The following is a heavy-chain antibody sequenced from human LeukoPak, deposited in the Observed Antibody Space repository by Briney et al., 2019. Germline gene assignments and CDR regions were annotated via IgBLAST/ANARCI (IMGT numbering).Heavy chain of an antibody. V-gene: IGHV3-30*02. D-gene: IGHD5-18*01. CDR3: AKEGDSYGYGHGQNDY. CDR2: IRYDGSNK. Sequence: GGSLRLSCAASGFTFSSYGMHWVRQAPGKGLEWVAFIRYDGSNKYYADSVKGRFTISRDNTKNSFNLQMSSLRPEDTAVYFCAKEGDSYGYGHGQNDYWGQGTLVTVSS. CDR1: GFTFSSYG. J-gene: IGHJ4*02.